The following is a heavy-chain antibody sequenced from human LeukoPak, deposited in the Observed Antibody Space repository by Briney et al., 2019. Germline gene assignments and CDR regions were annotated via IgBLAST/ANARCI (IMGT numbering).Heavy chain of an antibody. CDR1: GGSISSGGYY. Sequence: SQTLSLTCTVSGGSISSGGYYWSWIRQHPGKGLEWIGYIYYSGSTYYNPSLKSRVTISVDTSKNQFSLKLSSVTAADTAVYYCARAWKRWLQLPGNWGQGTLVTVSS. V-gene: IGHV4-31*03. CDR3: ARAWKRWLQLPGN. J-gene: IGHJ4*02. CDR2: IYYSGST. D-gene: IGHD5-24*01.